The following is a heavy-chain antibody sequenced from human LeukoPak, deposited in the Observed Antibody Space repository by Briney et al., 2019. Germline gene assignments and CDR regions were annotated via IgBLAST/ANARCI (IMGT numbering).Heavy chain of an antibody. CDR1: GYTFTSYG. CDR3: ARGHYYDSSGYFDGYYYFDY. CDR2: ISAYNGNT. Sequence: ASVKVSCKASGYTFTSYGISWVRQAPGQGLEWMGWISAYNGNTNYAQKLQGRVTMTTDTSTSTAYMELRSLRSDDTAVYYCARGHYYDSSGYFDGYYYFDYWGQGTLVTVSS. J-gene: IGHJ4*02. D-gene: IGHD3-22*01. V-gene: IGHV1-18*01.